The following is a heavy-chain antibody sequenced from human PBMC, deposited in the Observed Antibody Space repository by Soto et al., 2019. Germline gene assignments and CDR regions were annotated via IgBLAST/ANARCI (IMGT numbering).Heavy chain of an antibody. Sequence: GESLKISCAASGFTFSGSAMHWVRQASGKGLEWVGRIRSKANSYATAYAASVKGRFTISRDDSKNTAYLQMNSLKTEDTVVYYCTSPYYYDSSGYLPKSNYYYGMDVWGQGTTVTVSS. V-gene: IGHV3-73*01. CDR2: IRSKANSYAT. CDR1: GFTFSGSA. J-gene: IGHJ6*02. CDR3: TSPYYYDSSGYLPKSNYYYGMDV. D-gene: IGHD3-22*01.